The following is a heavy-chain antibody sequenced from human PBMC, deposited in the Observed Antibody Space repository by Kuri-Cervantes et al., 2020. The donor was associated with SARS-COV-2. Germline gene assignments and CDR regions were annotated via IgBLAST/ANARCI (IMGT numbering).Heavy chain of an antibody. CDR1: GGSFSGYY. D-gene: IGHD3-16*02. CDR3: ARGPGLYXRKAYGMDV. Sequence: GSLRLXXAXXGGSFSGYYWXWIRXXPGXXLEWXXEINXRGSTNYNPXLXSRVTXXVDTSXXXFSLKLSSVTAADTAVYXCARGPGLYXRKAYGMDVWGQGTTVTVSS. J-gene: IGHJ6*02. CDR2: INXRGST. V-gene: IGHV4-34*01.